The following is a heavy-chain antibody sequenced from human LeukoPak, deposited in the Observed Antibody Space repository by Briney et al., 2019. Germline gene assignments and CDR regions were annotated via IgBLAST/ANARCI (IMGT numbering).Heavy chain of an antibody. V-gene: IGHV3-73*01. CDR3: TRDRGTYNWLDP. J-gene: IGHJ5*02. Sequence: GGSLKLSCAASGFTLSDSAIHWVRQASGKGLEWVGLIDRPAKSYATAYGASVGGRFTISRDDSKDTAYLQMDSLKTEDTALYYCTRDRGTYNWLDPWGQGTLVTVSS. CDR1: GFTLSDSA. D-gene: IGHD1-26*01. CDR2: IDRPAKSYAT.